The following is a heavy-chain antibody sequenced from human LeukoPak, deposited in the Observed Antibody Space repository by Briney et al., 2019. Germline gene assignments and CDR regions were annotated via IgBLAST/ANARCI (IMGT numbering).Heavy chain of an antibody. CDR3: ARQYYYGSGSYYTSDYYYGMDV. Sequence: SGTLSLTCTVSGGSISSYYWSWIRQPPGKGLEWIGYIYYSGSTNYNPSLKSRVTISVDTSKNQFSLKLSSVTAADTAVYYCARQYYYGSGSYYTSDYYYGMDVWGQGTTVTVSS. V-gene: IGHV4-59*08. D-gene: IGHD3-10*01. CDR1: GGSISSYY. CDR2: IYYSGST. J-gene: IGHJ6*02.